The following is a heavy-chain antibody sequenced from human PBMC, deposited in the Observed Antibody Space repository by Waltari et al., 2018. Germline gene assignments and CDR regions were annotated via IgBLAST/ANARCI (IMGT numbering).Heavy chain of an antibody. CDR3: ARVKEYSGYDLVY. J-gene: IGHJ4*02. CDR2: INPNSGGT. Sequence: QVQLVQSGAEVKKPGASVKVSCKASGYTFTGYYMHWVRQAPGQGLEWMERINPNSGGTNYAQKFQGRVTMTWDTSISTAYMELSRLRSDDTAVYYCARVKEYSGYDLVYWGQGTLVTVSS. D-gene: IGHD5-12*01. CDR1: GYTFTGYY. V-gene: IGHV1-2*06.